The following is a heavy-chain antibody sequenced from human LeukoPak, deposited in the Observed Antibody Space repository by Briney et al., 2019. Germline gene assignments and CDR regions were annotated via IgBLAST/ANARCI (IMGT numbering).Heavy chain of an antibody. V-gene: IGHV4-59*08. CDR2: IHSSGST. CDR3: AMWYSSGWAFDY. J-gene: IGHJ4*02. D-gene: IGHD6-19*01. Sequence: SETLSLTCTVSGGTISSCYWNWMRQPPGKGLEWIGYIHSSGSTKYNPSLKSRVTISVDTSKNQCSLKLSSVTAADRAVYYCAMWYSSGWAFDYWGQGTLVTVSS. CDR1: GGTISSCY.